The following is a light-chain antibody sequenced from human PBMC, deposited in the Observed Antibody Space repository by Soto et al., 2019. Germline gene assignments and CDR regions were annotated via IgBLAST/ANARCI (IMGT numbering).Light chain of an antibody. CDR3: SSYTSSSTLGV. Sequence: QSALTQPASVSGSPGQSITISCTGTSSDVGGYNYVSWYQQHPGKAPKLMIYEVSNRPSGVSNPFSGSKSGNTASLTIAGLQAEDEADYYCSSYTSSSTLGVFGTGTKLTVL. V-gene: IGLV2-14*01. CDR2: EVS. J-gene: IGLJ1*01. CDR1: SSDVGGYNY.